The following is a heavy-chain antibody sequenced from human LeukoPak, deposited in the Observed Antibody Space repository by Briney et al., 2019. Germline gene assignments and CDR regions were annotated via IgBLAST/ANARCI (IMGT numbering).Heavy chain of an antibody. J-gene: IGHJ4*02. Sequence: SETLTLTCTVSGGSISSYYLSWIRQPPGKGLEWIGYIYYSGGANYNPSLKSRVTISVGTSKNQFSLKLSSVTAADTAVYYCARHEVGFCNGGRCPYYFDYWGRDPRVTVSS. V-gene: IGHV4-59*08. CDR1: GGSISSYY. D-gene: IGHD2-15*01. CDR2: IYYSGGA. CDR3: ARHEVGFCNGGRCPYYFDY.